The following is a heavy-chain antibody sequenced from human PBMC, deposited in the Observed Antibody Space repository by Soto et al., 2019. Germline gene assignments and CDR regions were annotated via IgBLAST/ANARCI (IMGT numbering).Heavy chain of an antibody. Sequence: QVQLQESGPGLVQPSQTLSLTCTVSGGSISSGGYYWSWIRQHPGKGLEWIGYIYYSGSTYYNPSLQSRVTISVDTSKNQFSLKLSSVTAADTAVYYCARDVEVDRDYYMDVWGKGTTVTVSS. J-gene: IGHJ6*03. V-gene: IGHV4-31*03. CDR1: GGSISSGGYY. CDR3: ARDVEVDRDYYMDV. CDR2: IYYSGST. D-gene: IGHD1-1*01.